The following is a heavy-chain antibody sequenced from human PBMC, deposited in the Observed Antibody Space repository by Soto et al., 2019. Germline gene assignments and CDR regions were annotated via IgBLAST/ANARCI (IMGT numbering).Heavy chain of an antibody. CDR2: IYYSGST. V-gene: IGHV4-30-4*01. CDR1: GGSISSGDYY. Sequence: QVQLQESGPGLVKPSQTLSLTCTVSGGSISSGDYYWSWIRQPPGKGLEWIGYIYYSGSTYYNPSLKSLVTISVDTSKNQFALKLSSVTAADTAVYYCARSDLSSGPISTFDPWGQGTLVTVSS. J-gene: IGHJ5*02. CDR3: ARSDLSSGPISTFDP. D-gene: IGHD3-10*02.